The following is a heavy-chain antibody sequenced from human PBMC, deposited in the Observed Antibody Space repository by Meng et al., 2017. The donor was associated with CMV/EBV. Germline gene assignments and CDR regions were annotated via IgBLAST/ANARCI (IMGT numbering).Heavy chain of an antibody. CDR3: ASGRGSYCSSTSCSGVRYYYYGMDV. D-gene: IGHD2-2*01. Sequence: ASVKVSCKASGYTFTGYYMHWVRQAPGQGLEWMGWINPNSGGTNYAQKFQGRVTMTRDTSISTAYTELSRMRSDDTAVYYCASGRGSYCSSTSCSGVRYYYYGMDVWGQGTTVTVSS. CDR1: GYTFTGYY. J-gene: IGHJ6*02. CDR2: INPNSGGT. V-gene: IGHV1-2*02.